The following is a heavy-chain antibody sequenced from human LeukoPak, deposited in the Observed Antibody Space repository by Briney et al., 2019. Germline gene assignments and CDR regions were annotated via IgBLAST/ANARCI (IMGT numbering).Heavy chain of an antibody. CDR3: ARGKTMVRGVIPGWFDP. Sequence: SETLSLTCPVSGGSISSYYWSWIRQPPGKGLEWIGRIYTSGSTNYNPSLKSRVTMSVDTSKNQFSLKLSSVTAADTAVYYCARGKTMVRGVIPGWFDPWGQGTLVTVSS. D-gene: IGHD3-10*01. J-gene: IGHJ5*02. V-gene: IGHV4-4*07. CDR1: GGSISSYY. CDR2: IYTSGST.